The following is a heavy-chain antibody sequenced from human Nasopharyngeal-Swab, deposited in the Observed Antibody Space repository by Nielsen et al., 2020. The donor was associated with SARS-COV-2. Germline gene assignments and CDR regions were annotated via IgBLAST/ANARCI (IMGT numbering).Heavy chain of an antibody. V-gene: IGHV3-33*03. J-gene: IGHJ3*02. Sequence: GESLKISCAASGFSFSRNGMHWVRQAPGKGPEWVAVIWYDGTNKYYLDSVKDRFTISRDNSKNTVYLQMNSLRAEDTAVYYCVRWSGGWAFDIGGQGTMVTVSS. D-gene: IGHD2-15*01. CDR1: GFSFSRNG. CDR3: VRWSGGWAFDI. CDR2: IWYDGTNK.